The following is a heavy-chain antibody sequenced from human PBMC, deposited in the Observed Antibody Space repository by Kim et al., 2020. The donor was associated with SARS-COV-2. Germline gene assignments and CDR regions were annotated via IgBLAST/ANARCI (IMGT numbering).Heavy chain of an antibody. V-gene: IGHV1-3*01. Sequence: ASVKVSCKASGYTFTTYAMHWVRQAPGQRLEWMGWINPGNGNTKYSQNFQGRVTITRDTSASTAYMELSSLRSEDTAAYYCARDQRYCSGGICYSGFDYW. CDR1: GYTFTTYA. J-gene: IGHJ4*01. D-gene: IGHD2-15*01. CDR3: ARDQRYCSGGICYSGFDY. CDR2: INPGNGNT.